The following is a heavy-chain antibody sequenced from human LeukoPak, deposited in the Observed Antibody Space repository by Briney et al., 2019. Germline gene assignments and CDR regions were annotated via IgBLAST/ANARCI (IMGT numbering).Heavy chain of an antibody. V-gene: IGHV3-7*01. CDR2: IKHDGSDK. D-gene: IGHD2-2*01. J-gene: IGHJ6*03. CDR3: ARARRPDGVVPAARYMDV. CDR1: GFTFSSYW. Sequence: GGSLRLSCAASGFTFSSYWMSWVRQAPGKGLGWVAYIKHDGSDKYHVDSVKGRFTISRDNPKNSLYLQMNSLRADDTAVYYCARARRPDGVVPAARYMDVWGKGTTVTVSS.